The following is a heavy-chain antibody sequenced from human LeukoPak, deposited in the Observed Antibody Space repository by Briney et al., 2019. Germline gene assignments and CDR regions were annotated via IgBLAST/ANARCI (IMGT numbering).Heavy chain of an antibody. V-gene: IGHV1-18*01. CDR2: ISAYNGNT. J-gene: IGHJ6*02. Sequence: ASVKVSCKASGYTFTSYGIGWVRQAPGQGLEWMGWISAYNGNTNYAQKLQGRVTMTTDTSTSTAYMELRSLRSDDTAVYYCARDRYYYDSSGQYYYYGMDVWGQGTTVTVSS. CDR1: GYTFTSYG. CDR3: ARDRYYYDSSGQYYYYGMDV. D-gene: IGHD3-22*01.